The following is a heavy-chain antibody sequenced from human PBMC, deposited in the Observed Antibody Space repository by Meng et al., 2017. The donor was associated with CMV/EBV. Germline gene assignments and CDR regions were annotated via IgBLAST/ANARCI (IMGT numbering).Heavy chain of an antibody. CDR3: ARGDAGPYCSSTSCYRYYGMDV. CDR2: VNSRSGAT. Sequence: ASVPVSCKPSDYILSGYDVNWVLQAPGQGLAYMGWVNSRSGATNSAARFQGRVTMTRDTSISTAYMELSSLRSEDTAVYYCARGDAGPYCSSTSCYRYYGMDVWGQGTTVTVSS. D-gene: IGHD2-2*01. V-gene: IGHV1-2*02. CDR1: DYILSGYD. J-gene: IGHJ6*02.